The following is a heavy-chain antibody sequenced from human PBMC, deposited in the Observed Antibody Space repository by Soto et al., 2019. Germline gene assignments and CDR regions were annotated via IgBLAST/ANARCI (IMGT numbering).Heavy chain of an antibody. V-gene: IGHV3-74*01. CDR3: ARDPRNLGLDP. D-gene: IGHD4-4*01. CDR2: IKGDGSST. CDR1: GFTFSNHW. J-gene: IGHJ5*02. Sequence: GGSLRLSCAASGFTFSNHWMYWIRQAPGKGLVWVSRIKGDGSSTSYADSVKGRFTISRDNAKNTLYLQMNSLRAEDTAVYYCARDPRNLGLDPWGLGTLVTVSS.